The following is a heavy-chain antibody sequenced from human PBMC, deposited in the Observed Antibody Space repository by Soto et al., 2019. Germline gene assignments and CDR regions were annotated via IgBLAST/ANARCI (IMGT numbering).Heavy chain of an antibody. V-gene: IGHV3-23*01. J-gene: IGHJ4*02. Sequence: QLLESGGGFVQPGGSLRLSCVASGFTFSNFAMAWVRQAPGEGLEWVSAISGSGDDTFYADSMKGRFTISRDNSKDTLYLQINSLRAEDTAVYYCANPIPKTGTTFGFWSQGTLVTVSS. D-gene: IGHD1-1*01. CDR2: ISGSGDDT. CDR3: ANPIPKTGTTFGF. CDR1: GFTFSNFA.